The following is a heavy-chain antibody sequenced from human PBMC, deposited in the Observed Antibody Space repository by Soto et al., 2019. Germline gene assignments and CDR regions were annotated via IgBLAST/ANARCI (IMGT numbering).Heavy chain of an antibody. D-gene: IGHD6-6*01. CDR2: INHSGST. CDR3: ARVRIYSSSPADY. V-gene: IGHV4-34*01. J-gene: IGHJ4*02. CDR1: GGSFSGYY. Sequence: ASETLSLTCAVYGGSFSGYYWSWIRQPPGKGLEWIGEINHSGSTNYNPSLKSRVTISVDTSKNQFSLKLSSVTAADTAVYYCARVRIYSSSPADYWGQGTLVTVSS.